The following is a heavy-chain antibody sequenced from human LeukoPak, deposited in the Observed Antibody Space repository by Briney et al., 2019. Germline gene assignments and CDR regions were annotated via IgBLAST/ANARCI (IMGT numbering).Heavy chain of an antibody. Sequence: GGSLRLSCAASGFRFNRFSMSWVRQTPGKGLEWVANIKQDGSQKEYADSVKGRFAISRDNANNFLDLQMNSLRAEDTGVYYCASGDFDNNAHYHYYLPNWGQGTRVTVSS. V-gene: IGHV3-7*01. J-gene: IGHJ4*02. CDR1: GFRFNRFS. D-gene: IGHD2/OR15-2a*01. CDR3: ASGDFDNNAHYHYYLPN. CDR2: IKQDGSQK.